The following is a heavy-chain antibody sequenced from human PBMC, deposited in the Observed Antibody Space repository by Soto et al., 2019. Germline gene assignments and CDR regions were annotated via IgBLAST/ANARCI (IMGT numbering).Heavy chain of an antibody. D-gene: IGHD4-17*01. CDR3: AKDRYGDYGGIDY. J-gene: IGHJ4*02. CDR2: ISGGGETT. CDR1: GFTFSSYA. Sequence: GGSLRLSCAASGFTFSSYAMWWVRQAPGKGLECVSAISGGGETTYYADSVKGRFTISRDTSKNTLFLQMNSLRAEDTAVYYCAKDRYGDYGGIDYWGQGTMVTVSS. V-gene: IGHV3-23*01.